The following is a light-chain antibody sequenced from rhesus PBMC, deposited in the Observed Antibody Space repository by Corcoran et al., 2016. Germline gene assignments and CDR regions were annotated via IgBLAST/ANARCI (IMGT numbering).Light chain of an antibody. Sequence: EIVMTQSPATLSLSPGERATLSCRASQSVSSHLAWYQQKPGQTPRLLIYDASNGAPDIPHRCTGSGAGTDFTLTISSLEPEDVGIYYCQQESSWPPTFGGGTKVDIK. V-gene: IGKV3-35*01. CDR2: DAS. CDR3: QQESSWPPT. J-gene: IGKJ4*01. CDR1: QSVSSH.